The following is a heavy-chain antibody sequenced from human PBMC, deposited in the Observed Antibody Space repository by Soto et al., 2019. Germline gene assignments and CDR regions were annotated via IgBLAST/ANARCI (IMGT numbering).Heavy chain of an antibody. CDR3: AKEGGVVVAAYLDY. J-gene: IGHJ4*02. CDR1: GFTFDDYA. Sequence: EVQLVESGGGWVQPGRSLRLSCAASGFTFDDYAMHWVRQAPGKGLEWVSGISWNRGSIGYAGSVKGRFTIFRDNAKNSLYLQKNSLRAEDTALYYCAKEGGVVVAAYLDYWGQGPLVTVSS. CDR2: ISWNRGSI. V-gene: IGHV3-9*01. D-gene: IGHD2-15*01.